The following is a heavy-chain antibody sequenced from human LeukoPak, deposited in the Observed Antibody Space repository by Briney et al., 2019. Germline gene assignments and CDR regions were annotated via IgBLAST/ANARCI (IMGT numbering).Heavy chain of an antibody. D-gene: IGHD3-22*01. CDR1: GGSISSYY. V-gene: IGHV4-59*01. CDR3: ARDDSSGYYSRAFDI. Sequence: SETLSLTCTVSGGSISSYYWSWIRQPPGKGLEWIGYIYYSGSTNYNPSLKGRVTISVDTSKNQFSLKLSSVTAADTAVYYCARDDSSGYYSRAFDIWGQGTMVTVSS. J-gene: IGHJ3*02. CDR2: IYYSGST.